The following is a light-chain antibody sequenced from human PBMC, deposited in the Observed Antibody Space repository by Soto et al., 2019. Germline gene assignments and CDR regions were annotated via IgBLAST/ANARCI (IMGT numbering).Light chain of an antibody. V-gene: IGLV2-8*01. CDR1: SSDVGGYNY. Sequence: QSALTQPPSASGSLGQSVTISCTGTSSDVGGYNYVSWHQQHPGKAPKVMIYEVTKRPPGVPVRFSGSKSGNTASLTVSGLQAGDVAGYYCSSFAGGGNPVLLGGGTQLTVL. CDR3: SSFAGGGNPVL. CDR2: EVT. J-gene: IGLJ2*01.